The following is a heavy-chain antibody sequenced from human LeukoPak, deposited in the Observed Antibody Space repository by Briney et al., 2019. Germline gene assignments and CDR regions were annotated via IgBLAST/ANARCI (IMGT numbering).Heavy chain of an antibody. CDR1: GYTLTNYG. CDR3: ARGGWELSYARGYYMDV. D-gene: IGHD1-26*01. Sequence: ASVKVSCKASGYTLTNYGINWVRQAPGQGLEWMGWISGYNGNTNSAQKLQGRVTMTTDTSTSTAYMELRSLRSEDTAVYYCARGGWELSYARGYYMDVWGKGTTVTISS. J-gene: IGHJ6*03. V-gene: IGHV1-18*01. CDR2: ISGYNGNT.